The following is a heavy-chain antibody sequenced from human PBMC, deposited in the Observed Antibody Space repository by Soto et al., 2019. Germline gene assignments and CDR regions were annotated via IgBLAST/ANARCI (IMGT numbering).Heavy chain of an antibody. J-gene: IGHJ6*02. CDR1: GFSLSTSGVG. Sequence: QITLKESGPTLVTPTQTLTLTCTFSGFSLSTSGVGVGWIRQPPGKALEWLALIYWNDDKRYSPSLKSRLTITKDTSKNQVVLTMTNMDPVDTATYYCAHSRVYRSSTSYYYYGMDVWGQGTTVTVSS. CDR2: IYWNDDK. V-gene: IGHV2-5*01. CDR3: AHSRVYRSSTSYYYYGMDV. D-gene: IGHD6-6*01.